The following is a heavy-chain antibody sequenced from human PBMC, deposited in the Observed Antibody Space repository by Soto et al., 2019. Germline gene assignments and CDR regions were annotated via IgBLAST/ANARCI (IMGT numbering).Heavy chain of an antibody. D-gene: IGHD5-12*01. CDR1: GFTFSSYA. CDR3: ARDSGSGYDYYYYYGMDV. J-gene: IGHJ6*02. CDR2: ISYDGSNK. Sequence: GGSLRLSCAASGFTFSSYAMHWARQAPGKGLEWVAVISYDGSNKYYADSVKGRFTISRDNSKNTLYLQMNSLRAEDTAVYYCARDSGSGYDYYYYYGMDVWGQGTTVTVSS. V-gene: IGHV3-30-3*01.